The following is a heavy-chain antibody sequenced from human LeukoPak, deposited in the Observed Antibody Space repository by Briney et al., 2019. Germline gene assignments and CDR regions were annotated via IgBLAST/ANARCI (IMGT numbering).Heavy chain of an antibody. Sequence: PGGSLRLSCAASGFTFSSYAMSWVRQAPGKGLEWVSVISGSGGSTYYADSVKGRFTISRDNSKNTLYLQMNSLRAEDTAGYYCAKKMSGYYSFDYWGQGALVTVPS. CDR3: AKKMSGYYSFDY. CDR1: GFTFSSYA. V-gene: IGHV3-23*01. D-gene: IGHD3-3*01. CDR2: ISGSGGST. J-gene: IGHJ4*02.